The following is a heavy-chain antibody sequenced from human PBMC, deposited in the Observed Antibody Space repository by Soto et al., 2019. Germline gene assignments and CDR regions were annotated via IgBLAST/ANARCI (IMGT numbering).Heavy chain of an antibody. CDR3: TTRRELLPYWFDP. D-gene: IGHD1-26*01. Sequence: GWSLRLSCAASGFAFSNAWMSWVRQAPGKGLEWVGRIKSKTDGGTTDYAAPVKGRFTISRDDSKNTLYLQMNSLKTEDTAVYYCTTRRELLPYWFDPWGQGTLVTVSS. CDR2: IKSKTDGGTT. CDR1: GFAFSNAW. V-gene: IGHV3-15*01. J-gene: IGHJ5*02.